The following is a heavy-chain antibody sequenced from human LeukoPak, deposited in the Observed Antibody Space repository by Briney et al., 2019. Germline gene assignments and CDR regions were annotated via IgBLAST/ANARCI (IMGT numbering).Heavy chain of an antibody. CDR1: GGSFSGYY. J-gene: IGHJ6*03. CDR3: ARDRGDYYYYYMDV. D-gene: IGHD4-17*01. V-gene: IGHV4-34*01. CDR2: INHSGST. Sequence: SETLSPTCAVYGGSFSGYYWSWIRQPPGKGLEWIGEINHSGSTNYNPSLKSRVTISVDTSKNQFSLKLSSVTAADTAVYYCARDRGDYYYYYMDVWGKGTTVTVSS.